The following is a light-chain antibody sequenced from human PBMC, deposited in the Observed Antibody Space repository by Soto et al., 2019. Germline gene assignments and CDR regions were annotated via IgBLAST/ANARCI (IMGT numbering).Light chain of an antibody. CDR1: SSDIGIYDH. Sequence: QSALTQPASVSGSPGQSITISCSGTSSDIGIYDHVAWYQQFPGKSPKLIIYAVSDRPSGVSDRFSGSKSGISASLTISGLQTEDEADYYCISYTDRQSYLFGTGTKVTVL. CDR2: AVS. CDR3: ISYTDRQSYL. J-gene: IGLJ1*01. V-gene: IGLV2-14*03.